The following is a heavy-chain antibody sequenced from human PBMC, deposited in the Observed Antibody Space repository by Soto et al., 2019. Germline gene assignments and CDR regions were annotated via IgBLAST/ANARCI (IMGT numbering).Heavy chain of an antibody. Sequence: NPSETLSLTCTVSGGSISSGGYYWSWIRQHPGKGLEWIGYIYYSGSTYYNPSLKSRVTISVDTSKNQFSLKLSSVTAADTAVYYCARVVPPSQGSFDYWGQGTLVTVSS. CDR3: ARVVPPSQGSFDY. CDR1: GGSISSGGYY. J-gene: IGHJ4*02. CDR2: IYYSGST. D-gene: IGHD6-6*01. V-gene: IGHV4-31*03.